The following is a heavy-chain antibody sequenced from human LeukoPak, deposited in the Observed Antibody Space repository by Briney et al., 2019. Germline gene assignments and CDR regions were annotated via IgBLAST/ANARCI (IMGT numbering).Heavy chain of an antibody. CDR1: GGSVSSYY. J-gene: IGHJ3*02. V-gene: IGHV4-4*07. D-gene: IGHD5-24*01. Sequence: PSETLSLTCSVSGGSVSSYYWSWIRQPAGKGLEWIGRIYPSGTTHYNPSLKSRVTMSVDTSKNQFSLKLSSVTAADTAVYYCARTMATIVGNDAFDIWGQGTMVTVSS. CDR3: ARTMATIVGNDAFDI. CDR2: IYPSGTT.